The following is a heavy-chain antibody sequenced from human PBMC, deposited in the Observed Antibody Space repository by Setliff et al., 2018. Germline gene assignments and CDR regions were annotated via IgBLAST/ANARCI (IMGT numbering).Heavy chain of an antibody. CDR1: GYRFTTYW. Sequence: PGESLKISCKGSGYRFTTYWIAWVRQKPGKGLEWMGIVHPGDSDTQYSPSFQGQVTFSSDKSINTAYLHLSSLKASDTAMYYCAREHVSGHSEYWGQGTLVTVSS. J-gene: IGHJ4*02. V-gene: IGHV5-51*01. CDR2: VHPGDSDT. CDR3: AREHVSGHSEY. D-gene: IGHD1-26*01.